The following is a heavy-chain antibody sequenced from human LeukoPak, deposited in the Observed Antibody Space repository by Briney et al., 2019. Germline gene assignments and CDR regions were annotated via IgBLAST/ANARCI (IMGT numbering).Heavy chain of an antibody. V-gene: IGHV5-51*01. J-gene: IGHJ4*02. CDR1: GYSFTNYW. CDR2: IYPGDSDT. CDR3: ARRRAVRGVYYFDN. Sequence: GESLKISCKDSGYSFTNYWIVWVRQMPGEGLELMGIIYPGDSDTKYNPSFEGQVTISADKSISTAYLQWSSLRASDTAMYYCARRRAVRGVYYFDNWGQGTLVTVSS. D-gene: IGHD3-10*01.